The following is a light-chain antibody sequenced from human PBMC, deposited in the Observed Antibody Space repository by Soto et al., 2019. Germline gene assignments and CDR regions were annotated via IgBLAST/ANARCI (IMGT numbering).Light chain of an antibody. J-gene: IGKJ2*01. V-gene: IGKV3-11*01. Sequence: PGERATLSCRASQSVSSYLAWYQQKPGQAPRLLIYDASNRATGIPARFSGSGSGTDFTLTISSLEPEDFAVYYCQQRSNWTPGSTFGQGTKLEIK. CDR2: DAS. CDR3: QQRSNWTPGST. CDR1: QSVSSY.